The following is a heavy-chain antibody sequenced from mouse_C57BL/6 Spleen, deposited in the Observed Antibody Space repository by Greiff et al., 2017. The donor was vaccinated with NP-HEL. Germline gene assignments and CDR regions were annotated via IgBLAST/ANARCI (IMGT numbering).Heavy chain of an antibody. D-gene: IGHD4-1*02. J-gene: IGHJ3*01. CDR3: ARSTGWGFAY. CDR2: IDPSDSYT. V-gene: IGHV1-69*01. CDR1: GYTFTSYW. Sequence: QVQLQQPGAELVMPGASVKLSCKASGYTFTSYWMHWVKQRPGQGLEWIGEIDPSDSYTNYNQKFKGKSTLTVDKSSSTAYMQLSSLTSEDSAVYYCARSTGWGFAYWGQRTLVTVSA.